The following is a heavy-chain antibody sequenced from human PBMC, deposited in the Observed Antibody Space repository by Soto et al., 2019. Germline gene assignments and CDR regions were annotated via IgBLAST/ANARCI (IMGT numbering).Heavy chain of an antibody. Sequence: SETLSLTCTVSGGSISSGEYYWTWIRQPPGKGLEWIGYISYSGSTHYSPSLKSRVTISVDTPKNQFSLKLISVTAADTAVYYCAREGNLGRWLQPLDYWGQGTLVTVSS. V-gene: IGHV4-30-4*02. J-gene: IGHJ4*02. CDR3: AREGNLGRWLQPLDY. CDR2: ISYSGST. CDR1: GGSISSGEYY. D-gene: IGHD5-12*01.